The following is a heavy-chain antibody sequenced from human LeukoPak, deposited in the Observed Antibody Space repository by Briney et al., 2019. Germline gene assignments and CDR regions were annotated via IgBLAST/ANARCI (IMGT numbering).Heavy chain of an antibody. D-gene: IGHD1-14*01. V-gene: IGHV3-15*01. Sequence: PGGSLRLSCAASGLSVSDARMSSVRQAPGKGLEWVGRIKSKSDGGQTDYVESVRGRFTISRDESKSTLYLPMNNQRTEDTAVYYCTGPPEWGQGTLVTVSS. J-gene: IGHJ4*02. CDR3: TGPPE. CDR2: IKSKSDGGQT. CDR1: GLSVSDAR.